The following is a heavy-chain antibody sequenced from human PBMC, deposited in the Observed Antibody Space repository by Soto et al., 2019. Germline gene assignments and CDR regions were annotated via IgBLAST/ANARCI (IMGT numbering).Heavy chain of an antibody. J-gene: IGHJ4*02. Sequence: GGSLRLSCAASGFTFSSYSMNWVRQAPGKGLEWVSSISSSSSYIYYADSVKGRFTISRDNAKNSLYLQMNSLRAEDTAVYYCARGDVVVPAAITQPDYWGQGTLVTVSS. V-gene: IGHV3-21*01. CDR3: ARGDVVVPAAITQPDY. CDR2: ISSSSSYI. CDR1: GFTFSSYS. D-gene: IGHD2-2*01.